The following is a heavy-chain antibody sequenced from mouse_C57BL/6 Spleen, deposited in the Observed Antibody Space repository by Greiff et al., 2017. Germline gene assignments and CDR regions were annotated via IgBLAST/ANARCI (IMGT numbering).Heavy chain of an antibody. J-gene: IGHJ3*01. CDR1: GYTFTDHT. CDR3: ARVDGNYEAWFAY. V-gene: IGHV1-78*01. CDR2: IYPRDGST. D-gene: IGHD2-1*01. Sequence: VQPQQSDAELVKPGASVKISCKVSGYTFTDHTIHWMKQRPEQGLEWIGYIYPRDGSTKYNEKFKGKATLTADKSSSTAYMQLNSLTSEDSAVYFCARVDGNYEAWFAYWGQGTLVTVSA.